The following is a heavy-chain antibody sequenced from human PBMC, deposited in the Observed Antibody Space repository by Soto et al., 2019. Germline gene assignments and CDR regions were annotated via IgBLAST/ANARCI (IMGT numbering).Heavy chain of an antibody. D-gene: IGHD1-26*01. CDR3: GKGGAEMLGYYYYFVMDV. CDR1: GFAFGTYA. CDR2: ISSRGGST. V-gene: IGHV3-23*01. Sequence: VQLLESGGVMVQPGGSLRLSCGASGFAFGTYAMNWVRQAPGKGLEWVSGISSRGGSTFYADSVPGRFIISRDNSKNTLYVQMDNLRVEDTAIYYCGKGGAEMLGYYYYFVMDVWGQLTTVSVSS. J-gene: IGHJ6*02.